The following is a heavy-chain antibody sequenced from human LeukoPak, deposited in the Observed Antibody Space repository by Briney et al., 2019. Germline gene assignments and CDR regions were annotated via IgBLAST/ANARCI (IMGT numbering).Heavy chain of an antibody. J-gene: IGHJ4*02. CDR2: IWYDGSNK. CDR3: ARERFLEWETYSDY. V-gene: IGHV3-33*01. CDR1: GFTFSSYG. Sequence: PGGSLRLSCAASGFTFSSYGMHWVRQAPGKGLEWVAVIWYDGSNKYYADSVKGRFTISRDNSKNTLYLQMNSLRAVDTAVYYCARERFLEWETYSDYWGQGTLVTVSS. D-gene: IGHD3-3*01.